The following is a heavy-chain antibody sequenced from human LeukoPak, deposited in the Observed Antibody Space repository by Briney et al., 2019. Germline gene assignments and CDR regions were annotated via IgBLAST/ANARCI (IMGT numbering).Heavy chain of an antibody. Sequence: GGTLRLSCAASGFTFSTYGMNWVRQAPGKGLEWVSGIGDSGGSTYYADSVKGRFTIFRDNSKNTLYLQMNSLRAEDTAVYYCAKGGSLTTVTHFDYWGQGTLVTVSS. D-gene: IGHD4-17*01. CDR1: GFTFSTYG. V-gene: IGHV3-23*01. J-gene: IGHJ4*02. CDR2: IGDSGGST. CDR3: AKGGSLTTVTHFDY.